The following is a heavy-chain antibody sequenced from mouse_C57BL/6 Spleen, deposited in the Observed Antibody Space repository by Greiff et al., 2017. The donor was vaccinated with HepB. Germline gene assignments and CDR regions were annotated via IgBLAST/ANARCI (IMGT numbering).Heavy chain of an antibody. CDR1: GYTFTSYW. CDR2: IYPGSGST. CDR3: ARGDYGKGDYFDY. J-gene: IGHJ2*01. V-gene: IGHV1-55*01. Sequence: QVQLQQSGAELVKPGASVKMSCKASGYTFTSYWITWVKQRPGQGLEWIGDIYPGSGSTNYNEKFKSKATLTVDTSSSTAYMQLSSLTSEDSAVYYCARGDYGKGDYFDYWGQGTTLTVSS. D-gene: IGHD1-1*01.